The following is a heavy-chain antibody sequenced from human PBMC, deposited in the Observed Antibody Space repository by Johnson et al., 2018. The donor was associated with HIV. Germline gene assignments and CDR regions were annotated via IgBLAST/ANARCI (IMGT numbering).Heavy chain of an antibody. V-gene: IGHV3-33*06. CDR3: AKKGRAAAEGVVGAFDI. CDR2: IWYDGSNK. CDR1: GFTFSSYG. D-gene: IGHD6-13*01. Sequence: QMLLVESGGGVVQPGRSLRLSRAASGFTFSSYGMHWVRQAPGKGLEWVAVIWYDGSNKYYADSVKGRFTISRDNSKNTLYLQMNSLRAEDTAVYYCAKKGRAAAEGVVGAFDIWGQGTMVTVSS. J-gene: IGHJ3*02.